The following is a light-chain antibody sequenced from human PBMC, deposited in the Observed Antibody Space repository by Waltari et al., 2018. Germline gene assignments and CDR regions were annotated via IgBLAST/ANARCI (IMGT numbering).Light chain of an antibody. CDR1: RSVGTY. CDR3: QKYVNLPAT. Sequence: SCRASRSVGTYLDWYQQKPGQAPRLLISGTSNRATGIPERFSGSGSGKDFSLTISRLETEDFAVYYCQKYVNLPATFGQGTKVEIK. V-gene: IGKV3-20*01. J-gene: IGKJ1*01. CDR2: GTS.